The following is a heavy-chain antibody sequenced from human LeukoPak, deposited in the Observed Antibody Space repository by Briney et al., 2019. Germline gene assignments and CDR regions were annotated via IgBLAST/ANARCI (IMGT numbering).Heavy chain of an antibody. V-gene: IGHV1-2*06. Sequence: ASXXVSCKASGYTFTGYYMHWVRQAPGQGLEWMGRINPNSGGTNYAQKFQGRVTMTRDTSISTAYMELSRLRSDDTAVYYCARANSRTMAAPFGYWGQGTLVTVSS. J-gene: IGHJ4*02. CDR3: ARANSRTMAAPFGY. CDR2: INPNSGGT. CDR1: GYTFTGYY. D-gene: IGHD5-24*01.